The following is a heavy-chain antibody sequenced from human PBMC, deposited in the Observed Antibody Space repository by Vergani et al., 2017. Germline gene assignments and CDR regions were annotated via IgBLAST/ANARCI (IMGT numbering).Heavy chain of an antibody. D-gene: IGHD2-15*01. CDR1: GGTFSSYA. CDR3: ASKIVGVVAAIEPDGMDV. Sequence: QVQLVQSGAEVKKPGSSVKVSCKASGGTFSSYAISWVRQAPGQGLEWMGGIIPIFGTANYAQKFQGRVTITADESPSTAYMELSSLRSEDTAVYYCASKIVGVVAAIEPDGMDVWGQGTTVTVSS. CDR2: IIPIFGTA. V-gene: IGHV1-69*01. J-gene: IGHJ6*02.